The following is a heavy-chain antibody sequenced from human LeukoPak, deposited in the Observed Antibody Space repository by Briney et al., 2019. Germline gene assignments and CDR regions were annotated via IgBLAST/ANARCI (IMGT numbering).Heavy chain of an antibody. CDR1: GYTFSNYG. CDR2: ISSYNGKT. CDR3: ARADISIYYNSMDV. V-gene: IGHV1-18*01. J-gene: IGHJ6*03. Sequence: GASVKVSCKASGYTFSNYGIDWVRQAPGQGLEWMGWISSYNGKTNIAQKFQGRVAMPTDTSTSTAYMELRTLRSDDTAVYFSARADISIYYNSMDVWGKGTTVTVSS. D-gene: IGHD3-9*01.